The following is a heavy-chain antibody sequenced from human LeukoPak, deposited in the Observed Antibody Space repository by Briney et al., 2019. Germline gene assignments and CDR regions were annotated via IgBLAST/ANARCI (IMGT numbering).Heavy chain of an antibody. CDR1: GFTLSDYY. CDR2: ISSRSDYT. J-gene: IGHJ3*02. CDR3: ARRNAFEI. V-gene: IGHV3-11*03. Sequence: GGSLRLSCAASGFTLSDYYMNWIRQAPGKGLEWVAYISSRSDYTNYADSVKGRFTVSRDNAKNSLYLQMNSLRAEDTAVYYCARRNAFEIWGQGTMVTVSS.